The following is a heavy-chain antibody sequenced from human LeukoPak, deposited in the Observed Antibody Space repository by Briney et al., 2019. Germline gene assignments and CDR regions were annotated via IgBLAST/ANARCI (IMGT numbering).Heavy chain of an antibody. V-gene: IGHV3-30*04. D-gene: IGHD5-12*01. CDR2: ISYDGSNK. Sequence: GRSLRLSCAASGFTFSSYAMHWVRQAPGKGLEWVAVISYDGSNKYYADSVKGRFTISRDNSKNTLCLQMNSLRAEDTAVYYCAREFDDIVVRPFDYWGQGTLVTVSS. J-gene: IGHJ4*02. CDR1: GFTFSSYA. CDR3: AREFDDIVVRPFDY.